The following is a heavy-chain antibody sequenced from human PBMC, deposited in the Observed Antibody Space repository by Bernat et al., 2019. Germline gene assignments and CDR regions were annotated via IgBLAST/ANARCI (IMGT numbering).Heavy chain of an antibody. J-gene: IGHJ6*02. CDR3: AREYGDPNYYYYGMDV. CDR1: GYTFTGYY. Sequence: QVQLVQSGAEVKKPGASVKVSCKASGYTFTGYYMHWVRQAPGQGLEWMGWINPNSGGTNYAQKFQGWVTMTRETSISTAYRELSRLRSDDTAVYYCAREYGDPNYYYYGMDVWGQGTTVTVSS. V-gene: IGHV1-2*04. CDR2: INPNSGGT. D-gene: IGHD4-17*01.